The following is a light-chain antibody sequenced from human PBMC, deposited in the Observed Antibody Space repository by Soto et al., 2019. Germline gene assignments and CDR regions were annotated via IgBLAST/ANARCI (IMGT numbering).Light chain of an antibody. CDR3: AAWDAGVSGPA. V-gene: IGLV1-47*01. Sequence: QSVLTQPPSASGTPGQRVTISCSGSSSNIGSKYVYWYQQLPGTAPKLLMYRNNQRTSGVPDRFSGSKSGTSASLAISGLRYEDEADYYCAAWDAGVSGPAFGGGTKLTVL. CDR1: SSNIGSKY. CDR2: RNN. J-gene: IGLJ2*01.